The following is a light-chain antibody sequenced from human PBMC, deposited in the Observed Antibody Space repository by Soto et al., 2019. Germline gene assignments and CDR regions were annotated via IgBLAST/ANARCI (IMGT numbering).Light chain of an antibody. J-gene: IGKJ4*01. CDR3: QQYGTSPVT. CDR1: QSVSSNY. V-gene: IGKV3-20*01. Sequence: ENVLSQSPGTLSLSPGGRATPSCRARQSVSSNYLAWYQQKPGQAPRLLIYGASSRATGIPDRFSGSGSGTDFTLTISRLEPEDFAVYYCQQYGTSPVTFGGGTKVDIK. CDR2: GAS.